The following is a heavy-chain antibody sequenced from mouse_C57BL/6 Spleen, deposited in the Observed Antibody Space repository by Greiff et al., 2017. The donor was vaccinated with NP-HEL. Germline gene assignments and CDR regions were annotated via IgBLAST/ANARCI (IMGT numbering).Heavy chain of an antibody. J-gene: IGHJ3*01. CDR3: ARYYDGYYGGFAY. Sequence: EVQLQQSGPELVKPGASVKIPCKASGYTFTDYNMDWVKQSHGKSLEWIGDINPNNGGTIYNQKFKGKATLTVDKSSSTAYMELRSLTSEDTAVYYCARYYDGYYGGFAYWGQGTLVTVSA. CDR2: INPNNGGT. CDR1: GYTFTDYN. D-gene: IGHD2-3*01. V-gene: IGHV1-18*01.